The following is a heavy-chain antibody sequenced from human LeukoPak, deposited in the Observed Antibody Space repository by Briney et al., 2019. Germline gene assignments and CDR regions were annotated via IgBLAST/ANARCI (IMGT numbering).Heavy chain of an antibody. CDR1: GGSISSYY. D-gene: IGHD6-13*01. CDR2: IYYSGST. J-gene: IGHJ5*02. Sequence: SETLSLTCTVSGGSISSYYWSWIRQPPGKGLEWIGYIYYSGSTNYNPSLKSRVTISVDTSKNQFSLKLSSVTAADTAVYYCARGTYSSWGSWFDPWGQGTLVTVSS. V-gene: IGHV4-59*01. CDR3: ARGTYSSWGSWFDP.